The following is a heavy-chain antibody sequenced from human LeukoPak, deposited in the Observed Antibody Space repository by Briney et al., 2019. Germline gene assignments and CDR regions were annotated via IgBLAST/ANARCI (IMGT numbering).Heavy chain of an antibody. V-gene: IGHV3-21*01. CDR2: ISRSSSSYI. Sequence: PGGSLRLSRAASGFTFSSYSMNWGRQAPGKGVEWVSCISRSSSSYIYYAHSVKGRFTISRDNAKNSLYLQMNSLRAEDTAVYYCARGTSGKDYWGQGTLVTVSS. J-gene: IGHJ4*02. D-gene: IGHD1-26*01. CDR1: GFTFSSYS. CDR3: ARGTSGKDY.